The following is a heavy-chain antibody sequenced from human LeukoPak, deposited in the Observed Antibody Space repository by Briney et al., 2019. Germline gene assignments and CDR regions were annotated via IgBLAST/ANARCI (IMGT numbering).Heavy chain of an antibody. CDR3: ARGARVRGVITDFDY. J-gene: IGHJ4*02. Sequence: SQTLSLTCAVYGGSISSGGYSLNWIRQPPGKGLEWIGYIYHSGSTYYNPSLKSRVTISVDRSKNQFSLKLSSVTAADTAVYYCARGARVRGVITDFDYWGQGTLVTVSS. D-gene: IGHD3-10*01. V-gene: IGHV4-30-2*01. CDR2: IYHSGST. CDR1: GGSISSGGYS.